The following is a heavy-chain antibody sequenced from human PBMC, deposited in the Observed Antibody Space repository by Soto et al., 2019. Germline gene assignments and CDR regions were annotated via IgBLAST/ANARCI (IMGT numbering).Heavy chain of an antibody. D-gene: IGHD3-10*01. J-gene: IGHJ5*02. V-gene: IGHV4-59*01. Sequence: SETLSLTCTVSGGSISSYYWSWIRQPPGKGLEWIGYIYYSGSTNYNPSLKSRVTISVDTSKNQFSLKLSSVTAADTAVYYCARAGTVLLWFGAFVNWFDPWGQGTLVTVSS. CDR3: ARAGTVLLWFGAFVNWFDP. CDR2: IYYSGST. CDR1: GGSISSYY.